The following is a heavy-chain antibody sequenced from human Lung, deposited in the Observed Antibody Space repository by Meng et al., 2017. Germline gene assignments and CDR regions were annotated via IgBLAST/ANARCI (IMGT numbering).Heavy chain of an antibody. Sequence: QLRVKQGGAGLLMTSEILANTCVFFGGSFSDYDCSWIRQPPGKGLEWIGEINHSGSTSYNPSLESRATISVDTSQNNLSLKLSSVTAADSAVYYCARGPTTMAHDFDYWGQGTLVTVSS. CDR3: ARGPTTMAHDFDY. J-gene: IGHJ4*02. CDR1: GGSFSDYD. D-gene: IGHD4-11*01. V-gene: IGHV4-34*01. CDR2: INHSGST.